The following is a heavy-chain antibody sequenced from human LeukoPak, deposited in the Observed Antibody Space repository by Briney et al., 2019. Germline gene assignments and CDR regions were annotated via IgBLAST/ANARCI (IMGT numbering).Heavy chain of an antibody. CDR3: ANRESKKYEGWFDP. Sequence: GGSLRLSCAASGFNFSSYAMSWVRPAPGKGLEWVSAITGSGGSTYYAASVKGRFTFSRDNSKTTLYLQMNSLRAEDTAVYYCANRESKKYEGWFDPWGEGTLVTVSA. CDR2: ITGSGGST. D-gene: IGHD2-8*01. J-gene: IGHJ5*02. CDR1: GFNFSSYA. V-gene: IGHV3-23*01.